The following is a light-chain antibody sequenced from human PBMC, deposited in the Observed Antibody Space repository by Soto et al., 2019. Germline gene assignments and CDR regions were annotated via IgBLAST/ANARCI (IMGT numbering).Light chain of an antibody. Sequence: DIQRTQSPSTLSASVGDRVTITCRASQSISNWLAWYQQRPGKAPKLLIYKASSLESGVPSRFSGSGSGTEFTLTISSLQPDDFATYYCQQYKSYWYTFGQGTRLEIK. V-gene: IGKV1-5*03. CDR1: QSISNW. CDR2: KAS. J-gene: IGKJ2*01. CDR3: QQYKSYWYT.